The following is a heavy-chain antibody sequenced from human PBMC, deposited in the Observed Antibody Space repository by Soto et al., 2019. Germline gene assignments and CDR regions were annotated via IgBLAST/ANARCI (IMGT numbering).Heavy chain of an antibody. V-gene: IGHV4-59*01. Sequence: QVQLQESGPGLVKPSETLSLNCTVSGGPISSYYXXWIRQSPGKGLEWIGYIYYSGSTNYNPSLKSRVXXXXDXXXXXXXXXXXXXXXXXXXXXXCARXSSGWPPRLDYWGQGTLVTVSS. CDR2: IYYSGST. CDR1: GGPISSYY. J-gene: IGHJ4*02. D-gene: IGHD6-19*01. CDR3: ARXSSGWPPRLDY.